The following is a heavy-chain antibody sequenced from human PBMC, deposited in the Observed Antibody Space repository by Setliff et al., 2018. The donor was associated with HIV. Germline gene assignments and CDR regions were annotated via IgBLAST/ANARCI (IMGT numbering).Heavy chain of an antibody. CDR1: GGSVSGYY. Sequence: PSETLSLTCAVYGGSVSGYYWSWIRQPPGKGLEWIGEMNHSGSRKYNPSLKSRVTMSVDTSKRQFSLNLTSVTAADTAVYYCARLGEFWSQGSLVTVSS. CDR3: ARLGEF. CDR2: MNHSGSR. V-gene: IGHV4-34*01. J-gene: IGHJ4*02. D-gene: IGHD3-16*01.